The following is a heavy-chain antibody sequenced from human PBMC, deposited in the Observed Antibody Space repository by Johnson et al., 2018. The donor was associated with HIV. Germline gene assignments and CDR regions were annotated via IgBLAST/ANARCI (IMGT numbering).Heavy chain of an antibody. J-gene: IGHJ3*02. V-gene: IGHV3-66*02. CDR1: GFTVSSNY. CDR3: ARALKTGKVEIDYYGSGSSGDAFDI. Sequence: EVQLVESGGGVVQPGRSLRLSCAASGFTVSSNYMSWVRQAPGKGLEWVSVIYSGGSTYYADSVKGRFTISRDNSKNTLYLQMNSLRAEDTAVYYCARALKTGKVEIDYYGSGSSGDAFDIWGQGTMVTVSS. D-gene: IGHD3-10*01. CDR2: IYSGGST.